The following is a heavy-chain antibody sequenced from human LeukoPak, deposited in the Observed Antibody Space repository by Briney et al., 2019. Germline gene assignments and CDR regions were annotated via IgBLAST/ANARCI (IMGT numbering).Heavy chain of an antibody. CDR3: AKDRWATVAGLDY. Sequence: GGSLRLSCAASGFTFSSYAMIWVRQAPGKGLEWVSGISGSGGSTFYADSLKGRFTISRDNSKNTLYLQMNSLRAEDTAVYYCAKDRWATVAGLDYWGQGTLVTVSS. V-gene: IGHV3-23*01. CDR1: GFTFSSYA. D-gene: IGHD6-19*01. CDR2: ISGSGGST. J-gene: IGHJ4*02.